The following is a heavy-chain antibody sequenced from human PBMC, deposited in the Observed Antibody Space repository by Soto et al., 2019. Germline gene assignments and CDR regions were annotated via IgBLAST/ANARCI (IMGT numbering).Heavy chain of an antibody. CDR1: GFTFSSYS. CDR2: ISSSSSYI. D-gene: IGHD5-12*01. V-gene: IGHV3-21*01. Sequence: GGSLRLCCAASGFTFSSYSMNWVRQAPGKGLEWVSSISSSSSYIYYADSVKGRVTISRDNAKNSLYLQMNSLRAEDTAVYYCASQVAFDPWAQGTLVTVSS. CDR3: ASQVAFDP. J-gene: IGHJ5*02.